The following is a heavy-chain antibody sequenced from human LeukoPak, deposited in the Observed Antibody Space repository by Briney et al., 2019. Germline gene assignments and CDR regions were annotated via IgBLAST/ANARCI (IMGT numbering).Heavy chain of an antibody. Sequence: ASVKVSCKASGGTFSSYAISWVRQAPGQGLEWMGGIIPIFGTANYAQKFQGRVTITADESTSTVYMELSSLRSEDTAVYYCARDFWVTTWALHIWGQGTVVTVSS. CDR3: ARDFWVTTWALHI. D-gene: IGHD4-17*01. V-gene: IGHV1-69*01. CDR2: IIPIFGTA. CDR1: GGTFSSYA. J-gene: IGHJ3*02.